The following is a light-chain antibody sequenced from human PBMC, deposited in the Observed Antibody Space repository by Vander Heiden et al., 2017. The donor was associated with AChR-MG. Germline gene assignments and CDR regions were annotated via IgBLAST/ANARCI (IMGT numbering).Light chain of an antibody. CDR1: QSLSSY. Sequence: EIVSTQSPAPLSFPPGERATLSCTATQSLSSYLAWYQQKPGQAPRLLIYDASSRATGIPARFSGSGSGTDFTLTISSLEPEDFAVYYCQQRSNWPPFFTFGEGTKVEIK. J-gene: IGKJ4*01. V-gene: IGKV3-11*01. CDR2: DAS. CDR3: QQRSNWPPFFT.